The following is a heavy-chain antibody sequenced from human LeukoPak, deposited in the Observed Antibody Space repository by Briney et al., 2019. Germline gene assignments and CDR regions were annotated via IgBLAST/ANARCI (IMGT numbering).Heavy chain of an antibody. CDR2: IIPIFGTA. Sequence: SVKVSCKASGGTFSSYANSWVRQAPGQGLEWMGGIIPIFGTANYAQKFQGRVTITADESTSTAYMELSSLRSEDTAVYYCARASCSSTSCYYYYGMDVWGKGTTVTVSS. D-gene: IGHD2-2*01. CDR3: ARASCSSTSCYYYYGMDV. CDR1: GGTFSSYA. J-gene: IGHJ6*04. V-gene: IGHV1-69*13.